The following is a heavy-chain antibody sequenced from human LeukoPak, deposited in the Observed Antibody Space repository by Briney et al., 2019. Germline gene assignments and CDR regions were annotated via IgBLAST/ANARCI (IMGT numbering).Heavy chain of an antibody. CDR1: GFTFSSYA. CDR3: ARRRIAVAGLYYFDY. D-gene: IGHD6-19*01. CDR2: IYYSGST. J-gene: IGHJ4*02. V-gene: IGHV4-59*08. Sequence: GSLRLSCAASGFTFSSYAMSWIRQPPGKGLEWIGYIYYSGSTNYNPSLKSRVTISVDTSKNQFSLKLSSVTAADTAVYYCARRRIAVAGLYYFDYWGQGTLVTVSS.